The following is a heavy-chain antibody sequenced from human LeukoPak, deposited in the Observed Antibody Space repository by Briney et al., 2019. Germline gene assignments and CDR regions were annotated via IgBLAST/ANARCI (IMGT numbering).Heavy chain of an antibody. CDR1: GFSFSSYT. CDR3: ARGLVVVAQYFQH. J-gene: IGHJ1*01. CDR2: IDTTSTTT. V-gene: IGHV3-48*01. D-gene: IGHD2-15*01. Sequence: GGSLRLSCAASGFSFSSYTMNWVRQAPGKGLEWISYIDTTSTTTNYADSVRGRFTTSRDNAKNSLYLQMDSLRAEDTALYYCARGLVVVAQYFQHWGQGTLVTVSS.